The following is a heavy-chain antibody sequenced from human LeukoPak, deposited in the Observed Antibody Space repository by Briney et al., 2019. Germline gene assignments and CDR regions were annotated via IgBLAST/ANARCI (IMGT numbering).Heavy chain of an antibody. V-gene: IGHV3-74*01. CDR1: GFTFSSYW. J-gene: IGHJ4*02. CDR3: ARGRLGGFFDY. CDR2: INGDGSST. D-gene: IGHD3-16*01. Sequence: GGSLRLSCAASGFTFSSYWMHWVRQAPGKGLVWVSRINGDGSSTNYADSVKGRFTISRDNAKNTLYLQMNSLRAEDTAVYYCARGRLGGFFDYWGQGTLVTVSS.